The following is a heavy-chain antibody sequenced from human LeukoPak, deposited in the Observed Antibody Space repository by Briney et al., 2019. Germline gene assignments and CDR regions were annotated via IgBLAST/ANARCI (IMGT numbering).Heavy chain of an antibody. Sequence: GASVEVSCKASGYSFTSYDINWVRQATGQGLEWMGWMNPNSGNTGYAQKFQGRVTMTRTTSMNTAYMELSSLRSEDTAVYYCARGDYCGGDCYTVDYWGQGTLVTVSS. V-gene: IGHV1-8*01. CDR2: MNPNSGNT. J-gene: IGHJ4*02. D-gene: IGHD2-21*02. CDR3: ARGDYCGGDCYTVDY. CDR1: GYSFTSYD.